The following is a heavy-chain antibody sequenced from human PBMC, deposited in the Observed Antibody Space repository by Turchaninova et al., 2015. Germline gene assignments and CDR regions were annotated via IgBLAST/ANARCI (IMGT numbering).Heavy chain of an antibody. CDR3: AMSTYYYDPNGYYPYYFDN. CDR2: TSYDGGNK. Sequence: QVQLVESGGGVVQPGRSLRLSCAASGFTFSNYGMHWVRRAPGKRLEWVAVTSYDGGNKYYADSVKGRFTISNDHSRNKLYLQMPALRAEDTAVYYCAMSTYYYDPNGYYPYYFDNWGQGTLVTVSS. J-gene: IGHJ4*02. CDR1: GFTFSNYG. V-gene: IGHV3-30*03. D-gene: IGHD3-22*01.